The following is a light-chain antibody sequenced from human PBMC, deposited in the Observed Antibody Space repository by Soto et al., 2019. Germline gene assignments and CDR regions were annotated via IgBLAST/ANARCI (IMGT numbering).Light chain of an antibody. CDR1: QSVSSN. Sequence: EIVMTQSPATLSVSPGERATLSCSASQSVSSNLAWYQQKPGQAPRLLIYGASTRATGIPARFSGSGSGTELTLTISSLQSEDFAVYYCQQYNNWPRTFGQGTKVDIK. J-gene: IGKJ1*01. CDR3: QQYNNWPRT. V-gene: IGKV3-15*01. CDR2: GAS.